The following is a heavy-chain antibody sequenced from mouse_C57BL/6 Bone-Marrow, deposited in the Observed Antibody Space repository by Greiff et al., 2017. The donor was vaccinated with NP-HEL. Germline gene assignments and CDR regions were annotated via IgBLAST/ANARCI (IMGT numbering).Heavy chain of an antibody. CDR1: GYTFTNYW. D-gene: IGHD1-1*01. CDR3: ARGYGSSPPYWYFDV. CDR2: IYPGGGYT. V-gene: IGHV1-63*01. J-gene: IGHJ1*03. Sequence: VQLQESGAELVRPGTSVKMSCKASGYTFTNYWIGWAKQRPGHGLEWIGDIYPGGGYTNYNEKFKGKATLTADKSSSTAYMQFSSLTYEDTAIYYCARGYGSSPPYWYFDVWGTGTTVTVSS.